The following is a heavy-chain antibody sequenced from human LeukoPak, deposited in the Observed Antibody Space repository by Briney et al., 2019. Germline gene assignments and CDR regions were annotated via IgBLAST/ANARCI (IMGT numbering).Heavy chain of an antibody. D-gene: IGHD6-6*01. CDR2: IIPIFGTA. Sequence: SVKVSCKASGGTFSSYAISWVRQAPGQGLEWMGGIIPIFGTANYAQKFQGRVTITADESTSTAYMELSSLRSEDTAVYYCARIVSSSSTYYYYMDVWGKGTTVTVSS. CDR1: GGTFSSYA. J-gene: IGHJ6*03. V-gene: IGHV1-69*13. CDR3: ARIVSSSSTYYYYMDV.